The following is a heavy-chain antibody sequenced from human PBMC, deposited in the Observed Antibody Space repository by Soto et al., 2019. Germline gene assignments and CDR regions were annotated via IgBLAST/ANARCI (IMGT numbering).Heavy chain of an antibody. J-gene: IGHJ5*02. V-gene: IGHV1-69*01. Sequence: QVQLVQSGAEVKKPGSSVKVSCKASGGTFSSYAISWVRQAPGQGLEWMGGIIPIFGTANYAQKFQGRVTITADESTSTAYMELSSLRSDDTAVYYCARSGRIAVAGRGTNNWFDPWGQGTLVTVSS. CDR3: ARSGRIAVAGRGTNNWFDP. CDR1: GGTFSSYA. D-gene: IGHD6-19*01. CDR2: IIPIFGTA.